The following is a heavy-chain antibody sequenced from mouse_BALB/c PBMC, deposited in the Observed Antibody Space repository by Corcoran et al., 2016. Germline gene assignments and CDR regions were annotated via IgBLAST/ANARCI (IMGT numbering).Heavy chain of an antibody. CDR3: ANYCGSPWFAY. CDR1: GYSITSGYY. Sequence: DVRLQESGPGLVKPSQSLSLTCSVTGYSITSGYYWNWIRQFPGNKLEWMGYISYDGSNNYNPSLKNRISITRDTSKNQFFLKLNSVTTEDTATYYCANYCGSPWFAYWGQGTLVTVSA. CDR2: ISYDGSN. V-gene: IGHV3-6*02. J-gene: IGHJ3*01. D-gene: IGHD1-1*01.